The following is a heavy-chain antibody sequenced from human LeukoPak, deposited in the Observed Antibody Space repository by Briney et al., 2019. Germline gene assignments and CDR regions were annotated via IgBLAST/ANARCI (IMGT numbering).Heavy chain of an antibody. CDR3: ARGVVRGVSWFDP. D-gene: IGHD3-10*01. CDR2: INHSGST. V-gene: IGHV4-34*01. J-gene: IGHJ5*02. Sequence: PSETLSLTCAVYGGSFSGYYWSWIRQPPGKGLEWIGEINHSGSTNYNPSLKSRVTISVDTSKNQFSLKLSSVTAADTAVYYCARGVVRGVSWFDPWGQGTPVTVSS. CDR1: GGSFSGYY.